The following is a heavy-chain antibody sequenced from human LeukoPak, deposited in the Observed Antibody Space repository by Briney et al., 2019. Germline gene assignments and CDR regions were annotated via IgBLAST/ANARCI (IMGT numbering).Heavy chain of an antibody. D-gene: IGHD6-19*01. Sequence: TSETLSLTCAVYGGSFSGYYWSWIRQPPGKGLEWIGEINHSGSTNYNPSLKSRVTISVDTSKNQFSLKLSSVTAADTAVYHCLSGGVFDYWGQGTLVTVSS. CDR2: INHSGST. J-gene: IGHJ4*02. CDR3: LSGGVFDY. CDR1: GGSFSGYY. V-gene: IGHV4-34*01.